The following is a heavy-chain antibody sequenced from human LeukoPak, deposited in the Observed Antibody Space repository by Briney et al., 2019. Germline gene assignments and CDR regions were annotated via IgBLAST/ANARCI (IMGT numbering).Heavy chain of an antibody. CDR1: GGSIINSGYY. V-gene: IGHV4-39*07. D-gene: IGHD3-22*01. CDR2: VYYSGNT. J-gene: IGHJ3*02. CDR3: ARDTAYYYDSSEGAFDI. Sequence: PSETLSLTCTVSGGSIINSGYYWGWIRQPPGKGLEWIGSVYYSGNTYYNPSLKSRVTISVDTSKNQFSLKLSSVTAADTAVYYCARDTAYYYDSSEGAFDIWGQGTMVTVSS.